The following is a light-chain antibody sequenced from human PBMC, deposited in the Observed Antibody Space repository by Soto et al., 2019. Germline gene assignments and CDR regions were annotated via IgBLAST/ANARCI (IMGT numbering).Light chain of an antibody. J-gene: IGKJ5*01. CDR3: QQYNNWPIT. V-gene: IGKV3-15*01. CDR2: GAS. Sequence: EIVMTQSPATLSVSPGERATLSCRVSQSVSSNLAWYQQKPGQAPRLLIYGASTKATGIPARFSGSGSGTEFTLTISSLQSEEFAVYYCQQYNNWPITFGQGTRLEIK. CDR1: QSVSSN.